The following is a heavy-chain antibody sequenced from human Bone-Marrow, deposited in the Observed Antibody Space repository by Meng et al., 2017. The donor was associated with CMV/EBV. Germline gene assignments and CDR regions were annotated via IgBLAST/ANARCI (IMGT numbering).Heavy chain of an antibody. CDR3: AREVKGAMVRGERIHYYYGMDV. CDR2: ISAYNGNT. J-gene: IGHJ6*02. Sequence: ASVKVSCKAFGYTFNNYGLSWVRQAPGQGLEWMGWISAYNGNTNYAQKFQGRVTMTTDTSTSTAYMELRSLRSDDTAVYYCAREVKGAMVRGERIHYYYGMDVWGQGTTVTVSS. D-gene: IGHD3-10*01. V-gene: IGHV1-18*04. CDR1: GYTFNNYG.